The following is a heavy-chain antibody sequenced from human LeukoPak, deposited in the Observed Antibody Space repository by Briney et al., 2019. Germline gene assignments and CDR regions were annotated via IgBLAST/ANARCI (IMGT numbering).Heavy chain of an antibody. CDR2: TYYRSDWYN. CDR1: GDSVSSNSAG. Sequence: SQTLSLTCAISGDSVSSNSAGWNWIRQSPSRGLEWLGRTYYRSDWYNDYAVSVKSRITITPDTSKNQFSLQLNSVTPEDTAVYYCARAAGLRYFDYWGQGTLVTVSS. V-gene: IGHV6-1*01. CDR3: ARAAGLRYFDY. J-gene: IGHJ4*02.